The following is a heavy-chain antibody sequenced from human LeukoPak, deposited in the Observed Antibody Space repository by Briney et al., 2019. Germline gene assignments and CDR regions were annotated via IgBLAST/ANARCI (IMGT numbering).Heavy chain of an antibody. CDR3: ASIYSGSSHRSDY. Sequence: GGSLRLSCAASGFTFSSYWMHWVRQAPGKGLEWVGRIKSKTDGGTTDYAAPVKGRFTISRDDSKNTLYLQMNSPNTADTAMYYCASIYSGSSHRSDYWGQGTLVAVSS. CDR1: GFTFSSYW. J-gene: IGHJ4*02. CDR2: IKSKTDGGTT. D-gene: IGHD5-12*01. V-gene: IGHV3-15*01.